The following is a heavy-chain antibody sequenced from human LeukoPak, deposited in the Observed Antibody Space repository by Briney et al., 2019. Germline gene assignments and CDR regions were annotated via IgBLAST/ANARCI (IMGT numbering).Heavy chain of an antibody. D-gene: IGHD2-2*01. J-gene: IGHJ5*02. CDR2: IYYSGST. CDR1: GGSISSYY. Sequence: SETLSLTCTVSGGSISSYYWSWIRQPPGKGLERIGYIYYSGSTNYNPSLKSRVTISVDTSKDQFSLKLSSVTAADTAVYYCARGIVVPAARFDPWGQGTLVTVSS. V-gene: IGHV4-59*01. CDR3: ARGIVVPAARFDP.